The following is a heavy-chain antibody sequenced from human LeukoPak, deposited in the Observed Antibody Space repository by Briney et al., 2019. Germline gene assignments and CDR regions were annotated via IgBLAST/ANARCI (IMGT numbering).Heavy chain of an antibody. CDR3: AREDCSGGDCTSFDY. CDR1: GGTFSGYY. D-gene: IGHD2-15*01. V-gene: IGHV4-34*01. CDR2: INPGGST. J-gene: IGHJ4*02. Sequence: AETLSLTCAVYGGTFSGYYWSWIRQSPGKGLEWIGEINPGGSTNYNPSLESRVIISVDTSKNQFSLKMDSVRAADTAVYYCAREDCSGGDCTSFDYWGQGTLVTVSS.